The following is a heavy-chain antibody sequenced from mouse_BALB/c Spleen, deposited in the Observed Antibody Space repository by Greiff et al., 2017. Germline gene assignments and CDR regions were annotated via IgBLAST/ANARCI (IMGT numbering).Heavy chain of an antibody. CDR2: ISSGSSTI. CDR1: GFTFSSYA. D-gene: IGHD2-10*02. V-gene: IGHV5-17*02. Sequence: DVMLVESGGGLVKPGGSLKLSCAASGFTFSSYAMSWVRQTPEKGLEWVAYISSGSSTIYYADTVKGRFTISRDNPKNTLFLQMTSLRSEDTAMYYCAREYGNYPLAYWGQGTLGTVSA. CDR3: AREYGNYPLAY. J-gene: IGHJ3*01.